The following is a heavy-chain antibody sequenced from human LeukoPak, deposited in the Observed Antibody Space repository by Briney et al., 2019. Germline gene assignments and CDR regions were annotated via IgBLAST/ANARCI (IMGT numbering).Heavy chain of an antibody. CDR1: GFTFSSYG. V-gene: IGHV3-30*03. CDR3: ARDSTRYYFDS. CDR2: ISYDGSNE. Sequence: PGGSLRLSCAAPGFTFSSYGMHWVRQAPGKGLDWVAVISYDGSNEYYADSLKGRFSISRDNSNNTLYLQMNSLRADDTAVYYCARDSTRYYFDSWGQGTLVSVSS. J-gene: IGHJ4*02. D-gene: IGHD6-6*01.